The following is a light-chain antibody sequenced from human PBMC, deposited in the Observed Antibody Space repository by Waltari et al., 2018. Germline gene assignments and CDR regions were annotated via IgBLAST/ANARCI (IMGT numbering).Light chain of an antibody. CDR2: QDN. Sequence: SYELTQPPSVSVSPGQTASITCSGDKLGEKYACWYQQKPGQSPVLFLSQDNKRPSGISERFSGSNSGNTATLTISGTQAMDEADYYCQAWDSSTAVFGGGTRLTVL. J-gene: IGLJ3*02. CDR1: KLGEKY. CDR3: QAWDSSTAV. V-gene: IGLV3-1*01.